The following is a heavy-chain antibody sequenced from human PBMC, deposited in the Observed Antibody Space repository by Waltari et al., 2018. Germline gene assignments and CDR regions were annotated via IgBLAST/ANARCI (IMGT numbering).Heavy chain of an antibody. J-gene: IGHJ4*02. D-gene: IGHD2-15*01. CDR3: ARAWSHPVVTLFGY. V-gene: IGHV3-74*01. Sequence: EVQLVESGGGLVQPGGSLRLSCAASGFTFSSYWMHWVRQAPGKGLVWVSGINRDGRSTSYADSVKGRFTIARDNAKNTLYLQMNSLRAEDTAVYYCARAWSHPVVTLFGYWGQGTLVTVSS. CDR2: INRDGRST. CDR1: GFTFSSYW.